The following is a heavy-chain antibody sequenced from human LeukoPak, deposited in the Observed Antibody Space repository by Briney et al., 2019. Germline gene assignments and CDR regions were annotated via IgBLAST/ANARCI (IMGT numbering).Heavy chain of an antibody. D-gene: IGHD6-13*01. Sequence: GESLTISCAISGGITDDYGMSWVRQTPGKGLEWVSGINWAGTNTYYSESVRGRFTISRVTAEKSLFLQMDSLRDDDTALYYCVKDLSSNWYSFDYWGQGTLVTVSS. J-gene: IGHJ4*02. CDR2: INWAGTNT. CDR3: VKDLSSNWYSFDY. V-gene: IGHV3-20*04. CDR1: GGITDDYG.